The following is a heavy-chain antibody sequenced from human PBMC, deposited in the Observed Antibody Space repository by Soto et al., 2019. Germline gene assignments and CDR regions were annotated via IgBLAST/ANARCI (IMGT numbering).Heavy chain of an antibody. Sequence: PGGSLRLSCAASGFTFSSYAMSWVRQAPGKGLEWVSAISGSGGSTYYADSVKGRFTISRDNAKKSLYLQINSLSAEDTAVYYCARHGGMVRGVLITTYIDYWGQGPPVTVS. D-gene: IGHD3-10*01. CDR3: ARHGGMVRGVLITTYIDY. J-gene: IGHJ4*02. CDR1: GFTFSSYA. V-gene: IGHV3-23*01. CDR2: ISGSGGST.